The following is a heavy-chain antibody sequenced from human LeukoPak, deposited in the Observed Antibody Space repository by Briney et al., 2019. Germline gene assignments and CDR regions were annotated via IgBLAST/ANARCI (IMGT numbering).Heavy chain of an antibody. Sequence: PGGSLRLSCAASGVTFTNFEMNWVRQAPGKGREWVSYISYSGSTTSYADSVKGRFTISRDNAKNSLYLQMNSLRDEDTAVYYCARDSASGSYRHAFDIWGQGTMVTVSS. J-gene: IGHJ3*02. CDR1: GVTFTNFE. CDR3: ARDSASGSYRHAFDI. V-gene: IGHV3-48*03. CDR2: ISYSGSTT. D-gene: IGHD1-26*01.